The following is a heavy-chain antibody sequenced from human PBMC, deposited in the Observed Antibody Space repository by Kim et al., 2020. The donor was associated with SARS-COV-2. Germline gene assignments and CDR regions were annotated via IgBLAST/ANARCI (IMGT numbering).Heavy chain of an antibody. CDR1: GYTFTDFG. J-gene: IGHJ3*01. V-gene: IGHV1-18*01. CDR3: ARDQLGRGVFDV. CDR2: ISGHTPVT. D-gene: IGHD3-10*01. Sequence: ASVKVSCQASGYTFTDFGISWVRQAPGQRLEWMGYISGHTPVTNLAPKLQGRLSMTTDSSTNTAYMELRSLTSDDTAIYFCARDQLGRGVFDVWAQGTIVTVSS.